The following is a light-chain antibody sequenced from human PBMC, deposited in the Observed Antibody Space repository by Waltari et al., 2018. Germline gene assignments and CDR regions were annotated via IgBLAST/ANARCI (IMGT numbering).Light chain of an antibody. J-gene: IGLJ1*01. CDR2: EVT. V-gene: IGLV2-23*02. CDR3: CSYAGGRTFPYV. Sequence: QSALTQPASVSGSPGQSITISCTGTSGDVGTYNLVSWYQQHPCEVPKLIIYEVTKRPSGVSNRFSGSKSGNTASLTISGLQAEDAADYYCCSYAGGRTFPYVFGTGTKVTVL. CDR1: SGDVGTYNL.